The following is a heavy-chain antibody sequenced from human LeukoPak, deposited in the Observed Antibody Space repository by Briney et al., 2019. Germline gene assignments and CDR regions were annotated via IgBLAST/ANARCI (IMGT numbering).Heavy chain of an antibody. Sequence: PGRSLRLSCAASGFTFSSYAMHWVRQAPGKGLEWVAVISYDGSNKYYADSVKGRFTISRDNSKNTLYLQMNSLRAEDTAVYYCARSPAAEKGWGQGTLVTVSS. D-gene: IGHD6-13*01. J-gene: IGHJ4*02. CDR2: ISYDGSNK. V-gene: IGHV3-30-3*01. CDR3: ARSPAAEKG. CDR1: GFTFSSYA.